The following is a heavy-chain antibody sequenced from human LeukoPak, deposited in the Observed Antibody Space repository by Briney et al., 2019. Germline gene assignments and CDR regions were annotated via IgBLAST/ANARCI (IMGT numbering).Heavy chain of an antibody. Sequence: SVKVSCKASGGTFSSYAISWVRQAPGQGLEWMGRIIPIFGTANYAQKFQGRVTITTDECTSTAYMELSSLRSEDTAVYYCARATYYYDSTHPNDAFDIWGQGTMVTVSS. D-gene: IGHD3-22*01. CDR1: GGTFSSYA. CDR2: IIPIFGTA. V-gene: IGHV1-69*05. J-gene: IGHJ3*02. CDR3: ARATYYYDSTHPNDAFDI.